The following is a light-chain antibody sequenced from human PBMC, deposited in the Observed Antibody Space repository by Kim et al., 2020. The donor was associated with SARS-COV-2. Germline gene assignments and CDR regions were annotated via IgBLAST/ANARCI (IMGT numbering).Light chain of an antibody. CDR3: QHYSRFPYT. J-gene: IGKJ2*01. CDR1: QTISTW. Sequence: SASVGDRVTITCRASQTISTWLAWCQQKPGKAPNRLIYLASTLESGVPSRFIGSGSGTEFTLTIDSLQPDDFATYYCQHYSRFPYTFGQGTKLEI. V-gene: IGKV1-5*03. CDR2: LAS.